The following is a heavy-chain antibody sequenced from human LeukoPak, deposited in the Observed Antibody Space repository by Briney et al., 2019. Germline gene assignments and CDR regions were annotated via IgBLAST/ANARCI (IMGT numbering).Heavy chain of an antibody. J-gene: IGHJ6*03. Sequence: GGSLRLSCAASGFTFSTYSMNWVRQAPGKGLEWLSFISRSSRTINYADSVKGRFTMSRDNAENALYLQMNSLRAEDTAVYYCARTHGSGSYYHYYMDVWGKGTTVTVSS. V-gene: IGHV3-48*04. CDR1: GFTFSTYS. D-gene: IGHD3-10*01. CDR2: ISRSSRTI. CDR3: ARTHGSGSYYHYYMDV.